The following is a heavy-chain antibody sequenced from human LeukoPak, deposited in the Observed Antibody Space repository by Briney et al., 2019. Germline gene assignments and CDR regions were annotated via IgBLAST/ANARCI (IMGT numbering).Heavy chain of an antibody. V-gene: IGHV4-34*01. CDR1: GGSFSGYY. CDR3: ARGLGYSGYEYDY. CDR2: INHSGST. J-gene: IGHJ4*02. Sequence: PSETLSPTCAVYGGSFSGYYWSWIRQPPGKGLEWIGEINHSGSTNYNPSLKSRVTISVDTSKNQFSLKLSSVTAADTAVYYCARGLGYSGYEYDYWGQGTLVIVSS. D-gene: IGHD5-12*01.